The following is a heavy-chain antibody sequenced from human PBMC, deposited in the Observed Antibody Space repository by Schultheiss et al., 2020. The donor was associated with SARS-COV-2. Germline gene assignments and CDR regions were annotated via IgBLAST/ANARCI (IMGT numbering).Heavy chain of an antibody. CDR3: ASIAALRNY. D-gene: IGHD6-6*01. V-gene: IGHV3-23*01. CDR1: GFTFNNYA. J-gene: IGHJ4*02. Sequence: GGSLRLSCAASGFTFNNYAMTWVRQAPGKGLEWVSAISGSGGSTYYADSVKGRFTISRDNSKNTLYLQMNSLRAEDTAVYYCASIAALRNYWGQGTLVTVSS. CDR2: ISGSGGST.